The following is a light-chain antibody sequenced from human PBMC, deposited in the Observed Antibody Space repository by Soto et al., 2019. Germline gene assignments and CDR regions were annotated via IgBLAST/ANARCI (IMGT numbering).Light chain of an antibody. CDR1: QTIRRW. V-gene: IGKV1-5*01. CDR2: DAS. J-gene: IGKJ1*01. CDR3: QHDNSDPWT. Sequence: DIEMTQSPSTLSASVGDRLTITCRASQTIRRWLAWYQQRPGKAPKILIYDASTLESGVPARFSGSGSETEFSLTVSSLQPDDSATYDGQHDNSDPWTFGQGTKVEIK.